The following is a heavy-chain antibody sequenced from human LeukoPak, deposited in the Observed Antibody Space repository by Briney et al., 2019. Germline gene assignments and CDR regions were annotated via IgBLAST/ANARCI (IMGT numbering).Heavy chain of an antibody. CDR2: IIPIFGTA. J-gene: IGHJ5*02. CDR3: AMDCSGGSCPDGWFDP. CDR1: GGTFSSYA. V-gene: IGHV1-69*13. Sequence: APVKVSCKASGGTFSSYAISWVRQAPGQGLEWMGGIIPIFGTANYAQKFQGRVTITADESTSTAYMELSSLRSEDTAVYYCAMDCSGGSCPDGWFDPWGQGTLVTVSS. D-gene: IGHD2-15*01.